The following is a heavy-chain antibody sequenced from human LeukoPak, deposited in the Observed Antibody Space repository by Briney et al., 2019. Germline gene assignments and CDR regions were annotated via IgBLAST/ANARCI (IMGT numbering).Heavy chain of an antibody. J-gene: IGHJ4*02. CDR2: INHSGST. V-gene: IGHV4-34*01. CDR3: ARGGNVYGYSSSWVDY. D-gene: IGHD6-13*01. Sequence: SETLSLTCAVSGGSFSSSSWSWIRQSPGKGLEWIGEINHSGSTNYNPSLKSRVTISVDTSKNQFSLKLSSVTAADTAVYYCARGGNVYGYSSSWVDYWGQGTLVTVSS. CDR1: GGSFSSSS.